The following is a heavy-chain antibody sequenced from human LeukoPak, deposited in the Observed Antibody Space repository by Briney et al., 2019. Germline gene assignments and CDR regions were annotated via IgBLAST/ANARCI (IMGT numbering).Heavy chain of an antibody. V-gene: IGHV4-34*01. CDR2: INHSGST. CDR1: GGSISSYY. CDR3: ARQWLGTNAFDI. D-gene: IGHD6-19*01. J-gene: IGHJ3*02. Sequence: SETLSLTCTVSGGSISSYYWGWIRQPPGKGLEWIGEINHSGSTNYNPSLKSRVTISVDTSKNQFSLKLSSVTAADTAVYYCARQWLGTNAFDIWGQGTMVTVSS.